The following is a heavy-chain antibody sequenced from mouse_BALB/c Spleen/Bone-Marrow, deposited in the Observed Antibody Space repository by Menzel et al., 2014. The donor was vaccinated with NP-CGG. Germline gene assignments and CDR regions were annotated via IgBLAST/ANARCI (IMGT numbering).Heavy chain of an antibody. V-gene: IGHV1-80*01. CDR2: IYPGDGDT. D-gene: IGHD2-1*01. Sequence: QAYLQQSGAGLVRPGSSATLSRQESGFAFSRYWLHWVKHRLGPGLAWVGQIYPGDGDTNCNGKFKGKATLTADKSSSTAYMQLSSLTSEDSAVYFCARRVYGNYWYLDVWGAGTTVNVYS. CDR3: ARRVYGNYWYLDV. J-gene: IGHJ1*01. CDR1: GFAFSRYW.